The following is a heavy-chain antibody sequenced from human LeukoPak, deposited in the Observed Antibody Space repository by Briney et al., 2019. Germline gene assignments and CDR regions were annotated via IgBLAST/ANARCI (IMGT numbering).Heavy chain of an antibody. J-gene: IGHJ4*02. V-gene: IGHV3-7*01. CDR3: ARGHTYSSSSWYYFDY. CDR2: IKKDGSEK. D-gene: IGHD6-6*01. CDR1: GFTFSSYW. Sequence: GGSLRLSCAASGFTFSSYWMSWVRQAPGKGLEWVANIKKDGSEKYYVDSVKGRFTISRDNAKNSLYLQMNSLRAEDTAVYYCARGHTYSSSSWYYFDYWGQGTLVTVSS.